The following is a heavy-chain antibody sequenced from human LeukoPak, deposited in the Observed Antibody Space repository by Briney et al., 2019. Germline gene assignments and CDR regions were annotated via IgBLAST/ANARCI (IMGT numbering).Heavy chain of an antibody. CDR1: GGSISSGGYY. V-gene: IGHV4-31*03. Sequence: KPSETLSLTCTVSGGSISSGGYYWSWIRQHPGKGLEWIGYIYYSGSTYYNPSLKSRVTISVDTSKNQFSLKLSSVTAADTAVYYCARTGLGDDYYDSSGYYELDWFDPWGQGTLVTVSS. CDR2: IYYSGST. D-gene: IGHD3-22*01. CDR3: ARTGLGDDYYDSSGYYELDWFDP. J-gene: IGHJ5*02.